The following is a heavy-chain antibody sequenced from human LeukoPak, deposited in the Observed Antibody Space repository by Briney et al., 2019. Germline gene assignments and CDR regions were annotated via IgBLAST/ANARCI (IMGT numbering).Heavy chain of an antibody. CDR3: ARDKRHSYGRYFDH. V-gene: IGHV4-59*01. CDR2: MQSSGNS. Sequence: SETLSLTCSVSGDSISTYHWNWIRQPPGKGLEWIAFMQSSGNSNYTPSLKSRVSMFVDTSKNQFVLNLRSVTAADTAVYYCARDKRHSYGRYFDHWGQGMLVTVSS. CDR1: GDSISTYH. J-gene: IGHJ4*02. D-gene: IGHD5-18*01.